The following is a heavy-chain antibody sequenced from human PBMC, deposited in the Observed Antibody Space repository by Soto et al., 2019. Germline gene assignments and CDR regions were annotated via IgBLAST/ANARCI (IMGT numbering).Heavy chain of an antibody. V-gene: IGHV4-59*01. CDR2: IYYSGST. CDR3: ARVLKSIGWDNDVYDL. Sequence: ETLSLTCTVSGGSISSYYWSWIRQPPGKGLEWIGYIYYSGSTNYNPSLKSRVTISVDTSKNQFSLKLSSVTAADTAVYYCARVLKSIGWDNDVYDLWGQGTMVTVSS. D-gene: IGHD6-19*01. J-gene: IGHJ3*01. CDR1: GGSISSYY.